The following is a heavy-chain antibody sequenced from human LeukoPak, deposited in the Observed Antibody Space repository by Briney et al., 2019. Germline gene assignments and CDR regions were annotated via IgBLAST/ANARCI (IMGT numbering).Heavy chain of an antibody. CDR2: IYYSGST. Sequence: SETLSLTCTVSGGSISSSSYYWGWIRQPPGKGLEWIGSIYYSGSTYYNPSLKSRVTISVDTSKNQFSLKLSSVTAADTAVYYCARESYGYGYWGQGTLVTVSS. J-gene: IGHJ4*02. D-gene: IGHD5-18*01. CDR3: ARESYGYGY. V-gene: IGHV4-39*07. CDR1: GGSISSSSYY.